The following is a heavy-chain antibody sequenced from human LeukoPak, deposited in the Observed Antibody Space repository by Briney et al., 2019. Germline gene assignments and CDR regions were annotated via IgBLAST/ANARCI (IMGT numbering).Heavy chain of an antibody. D-gene: IGHD2-15*01. J-gene: IGHJ4*02. Sequence: SVKVSCKASGGTFSSYAISWVRQAPGQGLEWMGGIIPIFGTANYAQKFQGRVTITADDSTSTAYMELSSLRSEDTAVYYCARAENPCASGGSCYHLDYWGQGTLVTVSS. V-gene: IGHV1-69*13. CDR3: ARAENPCASGGSCYHLDY. CDR1: GGTFSSYA. CDR2: IIPIFGTA.